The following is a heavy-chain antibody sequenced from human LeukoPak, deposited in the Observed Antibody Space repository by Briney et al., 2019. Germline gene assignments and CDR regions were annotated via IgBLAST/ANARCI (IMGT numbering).Heavy chain of an antibody. CDR2: IKTDGSST. CDR3: AGPTVTAPTGGN. Sequence: GGSLRLSCAASGFTFSSHWMHWVRQAPGKGLEWVSRIKTDGSSTDYADSVKGRFTISRDNAKKSLYLQMDSLRAEDTAVYYCAGPTVTAPTGGNWGQGTLVTVSS. V-gene: IGHV3-74*01. D-gene: IGHD4-11*01. J-gene: IGHJ4*02. CDR1: GFTFSSHW.